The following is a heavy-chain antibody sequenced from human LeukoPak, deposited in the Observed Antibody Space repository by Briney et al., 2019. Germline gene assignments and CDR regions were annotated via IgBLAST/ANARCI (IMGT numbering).Heavy chain of an antibody. D-gene: IGHD3-3*01. J-gene: IGHJ4*02. CDR3: ARRSYWSGYSPFDY. V-gene: IGHV3-23*01. CDR1: GFTFSSYA. CDR2: ISGSGGNT. Sequence: PGGSLRLSCAASGFTFSSYAMSWVRQAPGRGLEWVSAISGSGGNTYYPDSLTGRFTISRDNSKNTVYLQLNSLRAEDTAVYYCARRSYWSGYSPFDYWGQGTLVTVSS.